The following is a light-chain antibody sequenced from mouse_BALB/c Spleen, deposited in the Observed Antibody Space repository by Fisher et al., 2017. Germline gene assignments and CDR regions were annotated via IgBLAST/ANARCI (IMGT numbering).Light chain of an antibody. CDR1: SSVSSSY. J-gene: IGKJ2*01. V-gene: IGKV4-74*01. CDR2: STS. Sequence: IVITQSPAIMSASLGERVTMTCTASSSVSSSYLHWYQQKPGSSPKLWIYSTSNLASGVPARFSGSGSGTPYSLTISSVEAEDAATYYCHQYHRSPYTFGGGTKLEIK. CDR3: HQYHRSPYT.